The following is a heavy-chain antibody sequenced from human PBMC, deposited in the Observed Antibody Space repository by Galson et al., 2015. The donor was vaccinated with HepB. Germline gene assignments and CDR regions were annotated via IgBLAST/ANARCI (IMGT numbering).Heavy chain of an antibody. V-gene: IGHV1-69*06. CDR1: GGTFSSYA. J-gene: IGHJ6*02. Sequence: SVKVSCKASGGTFSSYAISWVRQAPGQGLEWMGGIIPIFGTANYAQKFQGRVTITADKSTSTAYMELSSLRSEDTAVYYCARDPVGSSGYYYYYYGMDVWGQGTTVTVSS. CDR3: ARDPVGSSGYYYYYYGMDV. CDR2: IIPIFGTA. D-gene: IGHD3-22*01.